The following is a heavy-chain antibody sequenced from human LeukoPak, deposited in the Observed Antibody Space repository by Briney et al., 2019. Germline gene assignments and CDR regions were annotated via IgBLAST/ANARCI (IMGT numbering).Heavy chain of an antibody. V-gene: IGHV3-33*01. CDR1: GFTFSSYG. CDR3: ARTLRPTYSSGWYLDH. Sequence: PGRSLRLSCAASGFTFSSYGMHWVRQAPGKGLERVAVIWYDGSNKYYADSVKGRFTISRDNSKNTLYLQMNSLRAEDTAVYYCARTLRPTYSSGWYLDHWGQGTLVTVSS. CDR2: IWYDGSNK. J-gene: IGHJ4*02. D-gene: IGHD6-19*01.